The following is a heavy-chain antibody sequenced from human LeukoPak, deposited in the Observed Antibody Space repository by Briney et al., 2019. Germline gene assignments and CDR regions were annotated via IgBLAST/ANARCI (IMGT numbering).Heavy chain of an antibody. CDR1: GFTFDDYA. CDR3: AKGIAARPGYYFDY. Sequence: GGSLRLSCAASGFTFDDYAMHWVRQAPGKGLEWVSGISWNSGSIGYADSVKGRFIISRDNAKNSLYLQMNSLRAEDMALYYCAKGIAARPGYYFDYWGQGTLVTVSS. CDR2: ISWNSGSI. D-gene: IGHD6-6*01. J-gene: IGHJ4*02. V-gene: IGHV3-9*03.